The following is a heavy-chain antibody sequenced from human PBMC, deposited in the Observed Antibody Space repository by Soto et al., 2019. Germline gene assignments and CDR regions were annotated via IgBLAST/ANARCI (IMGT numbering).Heavy chain of an antibody. Sequence: QLQLQESGPGLVKPSETLSLTCTVSGGTINSTSYYWGWIRQPPGKGLEWIGSIYYSGSTYYNPSLESRVTISVDTSKNQFSLKLSSVTAADTAVYYCARLTLTIIAVWGQETLVTVSS. J-gene: IGHJ4*02. CDR2: IYYSGST. D-gene: IGHD3-22*01. CDR1: GGTINSTSYY. V-gene: IGHV4-39*01. CDR3: ARLTLTIIAV.